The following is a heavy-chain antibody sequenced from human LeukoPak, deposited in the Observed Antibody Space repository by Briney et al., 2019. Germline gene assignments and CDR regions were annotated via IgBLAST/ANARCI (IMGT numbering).Heavy chain of an antibody. CDR2: VFYTGNT. D-gene: IGHD2-2*01. CDR3: ARGGYCSTSGCYGNAFDI. J-gene: IGHJ3*02. V-gene: IGHV4-59*01. Sequence: SETLSLTCTVSGGSISTYYWSWIRQPPGKGLEWIGYVFYTGNTNYNPSLKSRVSISVDTSKDQLSLKLSSVTAADTALYYCARGGYCSTSGCYGNAFDIWGQGTVVTVSS. CDR1: GGSISTYY.